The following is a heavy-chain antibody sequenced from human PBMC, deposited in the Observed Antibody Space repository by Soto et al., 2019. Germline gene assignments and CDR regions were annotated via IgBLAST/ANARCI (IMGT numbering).Heavy chain of an antibody. CDR3: ARAQGDAFDI. CDR2: IYYSGST. Sequence: SETLSLTCTVSGGSISSYYWSWIRQPPGKGLEWIGYIYYSGSTIYNPSLKXRVTISVDTSKNQFSLKLSSVTAADTAVYYCARAQGDAFDIWGQGTMVTVSS. V-gene: IGHV4-59*01. CDR1: GGSISSYY. J-gene: IGHJ3*02.